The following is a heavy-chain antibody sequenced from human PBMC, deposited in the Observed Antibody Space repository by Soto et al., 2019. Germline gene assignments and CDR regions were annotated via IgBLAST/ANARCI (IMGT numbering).Heavy chain of an antibody. CDR3: ARPLGGIAVAGVDY. D-gene: IGHD6-19*01. CDR2: ISSSSSYI. J-gene: IGHJ4*02. CDR1: GFTFSSYS. Sequence: GGSLRLSCAASGFTFSSYSTNWVRQAPGKGLEWVSSISSSSSYIYYADSVKGRFTISRDNAKNSLYLQMNSLRAEDTAVYYCARPLGGIAVAGVDYWGQGTLVTVSS. V-gene: IGHV3-21*01.